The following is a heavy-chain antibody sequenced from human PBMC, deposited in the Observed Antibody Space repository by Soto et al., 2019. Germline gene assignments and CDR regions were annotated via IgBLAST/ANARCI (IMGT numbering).Heavy chain of an antibody. CDR1: GGSFSGYY. CDR3: ANQYYDFWSGYYRGPKNNWFDP. V-gene: IGHV4-34*01. CDR2: INHSGST. J-gene: IGHJ5*02. D-gene: IGHD3-3*01. Sequence: PSETLSLTCAVYGGSFSGYYWSWIRQPPGKGLEWIGEINHSGSTNYNPSLKSRVTISVDTSKNQFSLKLSSVTAADTAVHYCANQYYDFWSGYYRGPKNNWFDPWGQGTLVTVSS.